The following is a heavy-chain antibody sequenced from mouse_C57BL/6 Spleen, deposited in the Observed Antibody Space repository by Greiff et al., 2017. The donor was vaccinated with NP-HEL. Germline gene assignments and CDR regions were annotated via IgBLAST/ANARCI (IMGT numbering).Heavy chain of an antibody. CDR1: GYAFSSSW. D-gene: IGHD4-1*01. CDR2: IYPGDGDT. Sequence: QVQLKESGPELVKPGASVKISCKASGYAFSSSWMNWVKQRPGKGLEWIGRIYPGDGDTNYNGKFKGKATLTADKSSSTAYMQLSSLTSEDSAVYFCARWDVGYWGQGTTLTVSS. J-gene: IGHJ2*01. CDR3: ARWDVGY. V-gene: IGHV1-82*01.